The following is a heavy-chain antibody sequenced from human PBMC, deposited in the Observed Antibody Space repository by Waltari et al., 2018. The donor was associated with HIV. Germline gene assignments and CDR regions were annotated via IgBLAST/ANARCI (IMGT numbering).Heavy chain of an antibody. J-gene: IGHJ6*02. CDR1: GFTFSSYW. V-gene: IGHV3-7*01. Sequence: EVQLVESGGGLVQPGGSLRLSCAASGFTFSSYWMSWVRQAPGKGPEWVANIKQDGNEKHYVDSVKGRFTISRDNAKNSLYLQMNSLRAEDTAMYYCARDTRYHYYGMDVWGQGTTVTVSS. CDR3: ARDTRYHYYGMDV. CDR2: IKQDGNEK.